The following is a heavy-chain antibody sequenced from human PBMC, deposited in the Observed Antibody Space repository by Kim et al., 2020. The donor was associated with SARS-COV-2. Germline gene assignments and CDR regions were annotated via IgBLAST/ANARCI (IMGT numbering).Heavy chain of an antibody. D-gene: IGHD4-4*01. V-gene: IGHV4-34*01. J-gene: IGHJ6*02. Sequence: SLKSRVTISVDTSKNQFSLKLSSVTAADTAVYYCARDYRKHYYYHYGMDVWGQGTTVTVSS. CDR3: ARDYRKHYYYHYGMDV.